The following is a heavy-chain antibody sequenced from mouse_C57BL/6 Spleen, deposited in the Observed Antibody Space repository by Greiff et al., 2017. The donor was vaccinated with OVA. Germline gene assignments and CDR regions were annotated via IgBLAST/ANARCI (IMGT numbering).Heavy chain of an antibody. CDR1: GFSLTSYG. Sequence: VQLQQSGPGLVQPSQSLSITCTVSGFSLTSYGVHWVRQSPGKGLEWLGVIWRGGSTDYNAAFMSRLSITKDNSKSQVFFKMNSLQADDTAIYYCAKIPPFITTVEGYFDVWGTGTTVTVSS. V-gene: IGHV2-5*01. CDR2: IWRGGST. D-gene: IGHD1-1*01. CDR3: AKIPPFITTVEGYFDV. J-gene: IGHJ1*03.